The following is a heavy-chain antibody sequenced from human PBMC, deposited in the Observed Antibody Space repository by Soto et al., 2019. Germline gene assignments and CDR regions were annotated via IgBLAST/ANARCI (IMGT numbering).Heavy chain of an antibody. D-gene: IGHD1-26*01. CDR2: VNPNTGDT. CDR1: GYTFTGDY. Sequence: QVHLVQSGAEVRKPGASVKVSCKASGYTFTGDYMHWVRQAPGQGLEWMGGVNPNTGDTNYAQKFQGRVAMTRDTSISTAYMDLSRLRSDDTAVYFCARSSGTYDAFDIWGQGTKVSVSS. CDR3: ARSSGTYDAFDI. V-gene: IGHV1-2*02. J-gene: IGHJ3*02.